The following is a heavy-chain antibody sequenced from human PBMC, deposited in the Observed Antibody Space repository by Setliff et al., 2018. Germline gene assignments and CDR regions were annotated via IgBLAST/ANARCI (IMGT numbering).Heavy chain of an antibody. CDR1: GYTFTSFG. Sequence: ASVKVSCKASGYTFTSFGISWVRRAPGQGLEWIGWISHNNGDIKYAQKLQDRVTMTIDTSTRTAYVEVRSLRSDDTAVYYCARSPPNRGVGQGHYMDVWGKGTTVTVSS. J-gene: IGHJ6*03. D-gene: IGHD1-26*01. CDR2: ISHNNGDI. CDR3: ARSPPNRGVGQGHYMDV. V-gene: IGHV1-18*01.